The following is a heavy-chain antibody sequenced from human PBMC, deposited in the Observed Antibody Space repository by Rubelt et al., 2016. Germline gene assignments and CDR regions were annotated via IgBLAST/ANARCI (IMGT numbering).Heavy chain of an antibody. Sequence: QLQLQESGPGLVKPSETLSLTCSVSGGSITSSSYYWGWIRQPPGKGLEWIGSIDYSGSTYYNPSLKGRVTISLDTSKNQCFRKLSSVTAADTAVYYWARHFRWGLPIDYWGQGTLVTVSS. CDR2: IDYSGST. D-gene: IGHD1-26*01. CDR3: ARHFRWGLPIDY. V-gene: IGHV4-39*01. J-gene: IGHJ4*02. CDR1: GGSITSSSYY.